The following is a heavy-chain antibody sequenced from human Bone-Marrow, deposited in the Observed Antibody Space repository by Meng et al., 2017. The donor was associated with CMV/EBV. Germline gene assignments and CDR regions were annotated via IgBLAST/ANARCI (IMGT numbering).Heavy chain of an antibody. J-gene: IGHJ3*02. CDR3: ARARMVYSRSGAFDI. CDR1: GYTFTSYY. CDR2: INPSGGST. V-gene: IGHV1-46*01. D-gene: IGHD6-6*01. Sequence: ASVKVSCKASGYTFTSYYMYWVRQAPGQGHEWMGIINPSGGSTSDAQKFQGRVTMTRDTSTCTVYMELSSLRSEDTGVYYCARARMVYSRSGAFDIWGQGKMVTVSS.